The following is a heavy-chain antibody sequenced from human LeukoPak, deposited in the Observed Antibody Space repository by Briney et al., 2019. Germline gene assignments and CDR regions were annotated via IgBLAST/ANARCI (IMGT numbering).Heavy chain of an antibody. V-gene: IGHV3-7*01. CDR3: ARGPLAVAGTRVSSFFDY. D-gene: IGHD6-19*01. J-gene: IGHJ4*02. CDR1: GFTFGNYG. Sequence: GGSLRLSCAASGFTFGNYGMSWVRQAPGKGLEWVANIKQDGSEKYYVDSVKGRFTISRDNAKNSLYLQMNSLRAEDTAVYYCARGPLAVAGTRVSSFFDYWGQGTLVTVSS. CDR2: IKQDGSEK.